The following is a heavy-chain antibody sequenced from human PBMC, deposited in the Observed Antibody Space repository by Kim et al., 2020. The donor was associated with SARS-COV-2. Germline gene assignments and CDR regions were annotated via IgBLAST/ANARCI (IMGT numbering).Heavy chain of an antibody. Sequence: GGSLRLSCVVSGFTFSSYGMHWVRQAPGKGLEWVAVIWYDGIKKFYVDSVKGRFTISRDNSKNTVYLQMNSLRAEDTAVYYCARDFREHTYGNFPPTFYFDSWGQGTLVTVSS. CDR2: IWYDGIKK. CDR3: ARDFREHTYGNFPPTFYFDS. V-gene: IGHV3-33*01. CDR1: GFTFSSYG. J-gene: IGHJ4*02. D-gene: IGHD2-8*01.